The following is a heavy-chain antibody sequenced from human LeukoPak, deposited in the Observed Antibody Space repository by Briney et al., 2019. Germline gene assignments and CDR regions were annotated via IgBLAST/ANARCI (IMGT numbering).Heavy chain of an antibody. Sequence: GGSLRLSCAASGFMFRSFEMYWVRQAPGKGLEWVAYISSGATTMYYADSVKGRFTISRDDAKNSLFLQMNSLRAEDTAVYYCALLAVDSDFDHWGQRPLDRVSS. J-gene: IGHJ5*02. CDR3: ALLAVDSDFDH. D-gene: IGHD5-12*01. CDR1: GFMFRSFE. CDR2: ISSGATTM. V-gene: IGHV3-48*03.